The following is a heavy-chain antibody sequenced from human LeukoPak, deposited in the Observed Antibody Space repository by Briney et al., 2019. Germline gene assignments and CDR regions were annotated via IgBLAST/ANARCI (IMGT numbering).Heavy chain of an antibody. J-gene: IGHJ6*03. V-gene: IGHV1-46*01. CDR1: GYTFTSNY. CDR2: ISPSGGST. Sequence: ASVKVSCKAFGYTFTSNYMHWVRQAPGQGPEWMGVISPSGGSTTYAQKFQGRVTITADESTNTAYMELSSLRSEDTAVYYCARDEWSIVATMNTYYYYYMDVWGKGTTVTISS. CDR3: ARDEWSIVATMNTYYYYYMDV. D-gene: IGHD5-12*01.